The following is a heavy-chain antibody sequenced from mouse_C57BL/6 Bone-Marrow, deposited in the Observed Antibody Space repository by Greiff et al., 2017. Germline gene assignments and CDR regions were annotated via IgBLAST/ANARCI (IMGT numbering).Heavy chain of an antibody. J-gene: IGHJ3*01. Sequence: VKLMESGPGLVAPSQRLSITCTVSGFSLTSYGVHWVRQPPGTGLEWLVVIWSDGSTTYNSALKSRLCIGKDNSKSQVFLKMNSLQTDDTAMYYGARLGYECSFAYWGQGTLVTVCA. CDR1: GFSLTSYG. V-gene: IGHV2-6*03. CDR3: ARLGYECSFAY. D-gene: IGHD2-3*01. CDR2: IWSDGST.